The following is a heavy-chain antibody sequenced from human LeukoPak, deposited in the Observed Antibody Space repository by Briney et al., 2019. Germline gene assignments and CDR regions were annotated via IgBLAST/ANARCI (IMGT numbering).Heavy chain of an antibody. J-gene: IGHJ4*02. V-gene: IGHV1-18*01. CDR1: GSTFTSYG. Sequence: GASVKVSFKASGSTFTSYGISWVRPAPGQGLEWMGWISAYNGNTNYAQKLQGRVTMTTDTSTSTAYMELRSLRSDDTAVYYCARAPGVLLWFGELSPTDYWGQGTLVTVSS. CDR2: ISAYNGNT. CDR3: ARAPGVLLWFGELSPTDY. D-gene: IGHD3-10*01.